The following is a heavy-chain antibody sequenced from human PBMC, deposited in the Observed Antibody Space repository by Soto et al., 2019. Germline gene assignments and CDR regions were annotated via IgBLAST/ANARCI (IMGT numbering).Heavy chain of an antibody. CDR2: ISGSGGST. J-gene: IGHJ4*02. V-gene: IGHV3-23*01. Sequence: QAGGSLRLSCAASGFTFSSYAMSWVRQAPGKGLEWVSAISGSGGSTYYADSVKGRFTISRDNSKNTLYLQMNSLRAEDTAVYYCAKYVVVVAATPNYFDYWGQGTLVTVSS. CDR3: AKYVVVVAATPNYFDY. CDR1: GFTFSSYA. D-gene: IGHD2-15*01.